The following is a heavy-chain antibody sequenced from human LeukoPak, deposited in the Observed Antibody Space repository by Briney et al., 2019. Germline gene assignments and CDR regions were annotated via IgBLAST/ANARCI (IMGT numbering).Heavy chain of an antibody. CDR2: ISSSSSTI. J-gene: IGHJ4*02. CDR1: GFTFSSYS. V-gene: IGHV3-48*01. Sequence: PGGSLRLACAACGFTFSSYSMNWVRQAPGKGLDWLSYISSSSSTIYYADSVKGRFTISRDNAKNSLYLQMNSLRAEDTAVYYCARDEGGIAVAGTLLWGQGTLVTVSS. CDR3: ARDEGGIAVAGTLL. D-gene: IGHD6-19*01.